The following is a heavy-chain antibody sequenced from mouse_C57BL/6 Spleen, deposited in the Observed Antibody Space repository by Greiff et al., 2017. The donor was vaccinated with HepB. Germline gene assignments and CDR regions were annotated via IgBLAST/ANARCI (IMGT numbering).Heavy chain of an antibody. V-gene: IGHV5-9-1*02. D-gene: IGHD3-2*02. CDR1: GFTFSSYA. Sequence: EVQGVESGEGLVKPGGSLKLSCAASGFTFSSYAMSWVRQTPEKRLEWVAYISSGGDYIYYADTVKGRFTIARDNARNTLYLQMSSLKSEDTAMYYCTRASSGWYYFDYWGHGTPLTVSS. CDR2: ISSGGDYI. J-gene: IGHJ2*01. CDR3: TRASSGWYYFDY.